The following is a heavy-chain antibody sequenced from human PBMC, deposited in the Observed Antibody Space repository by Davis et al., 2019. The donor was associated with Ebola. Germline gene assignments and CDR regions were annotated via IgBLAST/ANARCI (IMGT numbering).Heavy chain of an antibody. V-gene: IGHV4-39*01. D-gene: IGHD6-19*01. CDR1: GGSISSSIYY. CDR3: ARVYSSGWYGWFDP. CDR2: IDYSGTT. J-gene: IGHJ5*02. Sequence: SETLSLTCTVSGGSISSSIYYWDWIRQPPGKGMEWIGTIDYSGTTNFNPSLKSRVTMSVDTSKNQLSLKLSSVTAADTAAYYCARVYSSGWYGWFDPWGPGTLVTVSA.